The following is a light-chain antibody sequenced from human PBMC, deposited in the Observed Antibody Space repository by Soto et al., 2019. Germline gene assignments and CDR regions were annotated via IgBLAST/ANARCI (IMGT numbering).Light chain of an antibody. V-gene: IGKV3-20*01. CDR1: QSAVSTY. CDR3: QQYDNLPLT. J-gene: IGKJ4*01. CDR2: GAS. Sequence: EIVLTQSPGTLSLSPGERATLSCRASQSAVSTYLAWYQQKPGQAPRLLISGASDRATGIPDRFSGSGSGTDFTLTISRLEPEDFAGYYCQQYDNLPLTVGGGTEV.